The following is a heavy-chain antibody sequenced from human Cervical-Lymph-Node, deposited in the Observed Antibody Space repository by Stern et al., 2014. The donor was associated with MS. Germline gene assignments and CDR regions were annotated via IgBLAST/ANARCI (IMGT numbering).Heavy chain of an antibody. J-gene: IGHJ4*02. CDR1: GFTFSSYT. Sequence: VQLVESGGGVVQSGRSLRLSCAASGFTFSSYTMHWVRQAPGKGLEWVALISYDGSNKYYADSVKGRFTISRDNSKNTLYLQMDSLRAEDTAIYYCARASRSNLYYFDYWGQGTLVTVSS. CDR2: ISYDGSNK. CDR3: ARASRSNLYYFDY. D-gene: IGHD6-13*01. V-gene: IGHV3-30*01.